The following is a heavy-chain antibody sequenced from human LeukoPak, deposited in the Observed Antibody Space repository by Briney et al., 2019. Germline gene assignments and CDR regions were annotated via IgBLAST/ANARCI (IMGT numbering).Heavy chain of an antibody. J-gene: IGHJ4*02. CDR3: ARGQYCGGDCYSYYFDY. Sequence: SETLSLTCAVYGGSFSGYYWSWIRQPPGKGLEWIGEINHSGSTNYNPSLKSRVTISVDTSKNQFSLKLSSVTAADTAVYYCARGQYCGGDCYSYYFDYWGQGTLVTVSS. V-gene: IGHV4-34*01. CDR1: GGSFSGYY. CDR2: INHSGST. D-gene: IGHD2-21*02.